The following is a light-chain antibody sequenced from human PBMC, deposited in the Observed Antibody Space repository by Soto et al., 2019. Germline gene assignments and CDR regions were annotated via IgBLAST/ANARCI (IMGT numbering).Light chain of an antibody. CDR2: KAS. Sequence: DIQMSQSPSTLSASVGDRVTITCRASQSISNWLAWYQQKPGKAPKLLIYKASSLESGVPSRFSGSGSGTEFTLTINGLQPDDFATYFCQQYTSYSPTFGQGTKVDIK. J-gene: IGKJ1*01. CDR3: QQYTSYSPT. V-gene: IGKV1-5*03. CDR1: QSISNW.